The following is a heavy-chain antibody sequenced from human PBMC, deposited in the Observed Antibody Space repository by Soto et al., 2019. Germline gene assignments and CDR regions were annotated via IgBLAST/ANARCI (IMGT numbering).Heavy chain of an antibody. V-gene: IGHV1-2*04. Sequence: VQXGAEVXKPGASVTVSXRSSGDTXXXXXXXXXRQAPGQGLEWMGWINTNGGGTKYAQKFQGWVTMTRDTSIRXVXMXXXRLRSDDTAVYYCARESGGATATLDYYYFYMDVWGTGTTVTVSS. CDR1: GDTXXXXX. D-gene: IGHD5-12*01. CDR2: INTNGGGT. J-gene: IGHJ6*03. CDR3: ARESGGATATLDYYYFYMDV.